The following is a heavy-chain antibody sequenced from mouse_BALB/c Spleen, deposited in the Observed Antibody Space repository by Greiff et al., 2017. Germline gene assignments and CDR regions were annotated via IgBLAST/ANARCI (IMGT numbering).Heavy chain of an antibody. CDR2: ILPGSGST. CDR1: GYTFSSYW. V-gene: IGHV1-9*01. Sequence: QVQLQQSGAELMKPGASVKISCKATGYTFSSYWIEWVKQRPGHGLEWIGEILPGSGSTNYNEKFKGKATFTADTSSNTAYMKLSSLTSEDSAVYYCARGYYGSSPYAMDYWGQGTSVTVSS. D-gene: IGHD1-1*01. J-gene: IGHJ4*01. CDR3: ARGYYGSSPYAMDY.